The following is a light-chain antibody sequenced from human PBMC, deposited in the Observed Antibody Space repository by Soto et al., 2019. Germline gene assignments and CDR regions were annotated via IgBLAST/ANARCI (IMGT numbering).Light chain of an antibody. V-gene: IGKV1-27*01. CDR2: AAS. CDR1: QGISNF. CDR3: QNYSRAIT. J-gene: IGKJ5*01. Sequence: DIQMTQSPSSLSASVGDRVTITCRASQGISNFLAWYQQKPGKVPKLLISAASTLQSGVPSRFSGSGSGTDFTLTITSLQPEDVATYYCQNYSRAITFGQGTRLEI.